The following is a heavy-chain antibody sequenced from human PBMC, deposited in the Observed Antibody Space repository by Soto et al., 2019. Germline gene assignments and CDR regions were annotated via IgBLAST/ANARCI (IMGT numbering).Heavy chain of an antibody. CDR3: ARVHTSGWFADS. CDR1: GFIFDDYA. J-gene: IGHJ4*02. V-gene: IGHV3-23*01. Sequence: EVQLLESGGDLVQPGGSLRLSCGAPGFIFDDYAMMWVRQTPGKGLEWVSATSGSGVTTYYADSVKGRFTISRDNSKNTLYLQMNSLRVDDTALYYCARVHTSGWFADSWGQGTRVTVSS. CDR2: TSGSGVTT. D-gene: IGHD6-19*01.